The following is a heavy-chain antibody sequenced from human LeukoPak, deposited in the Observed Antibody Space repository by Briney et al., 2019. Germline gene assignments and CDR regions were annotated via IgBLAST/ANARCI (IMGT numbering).Heavy chain of an antibody. J-gene: IGHJ4*02. D-gene: IGHD5-12*01. V-gene: IGHV1-8*01. CDR3: ARAVLRGYSGYDPRRSFDY. Sequence: ASVKVSCKASGYTFTSYDINWVRQATGQGLEWMGWMNPNSGNTGYAQKFQGRVTMTRNTSISTAYMELSSLRSEDTAVYYCARAVLRGYSGYDPRRSFDYWGQGTLVTVSS. CDR2: MNPNSGNT. CDR1: GYTFTSYD.